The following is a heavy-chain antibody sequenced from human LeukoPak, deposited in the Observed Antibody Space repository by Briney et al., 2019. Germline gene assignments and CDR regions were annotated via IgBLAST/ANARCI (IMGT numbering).Heavy chain of an antibody. Sequence: VASVKVSCKASGGTFSSYAISWVRQAPGQGLEWMGRIIPIFGTANYAQKFQGRVTITTDESTSTAYMELSSLRSEDTAVYYCARVSGYRGDCYDYWGQGTLVTVSS. CDR3: ARVSGYRGDCYDY. CDR2: IIPIFGTA. D-gene: IGHD2-2*03. J-gene: IGHJ4*02. CDR1: GGTFSSYA. V-gene: IGHV1-69*05.